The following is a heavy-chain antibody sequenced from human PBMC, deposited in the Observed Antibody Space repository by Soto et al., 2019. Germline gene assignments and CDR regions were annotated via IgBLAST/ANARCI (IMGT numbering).Heavy chain of an antibody. CDR3: ARGFIDFWSGYHGLDP. D-gene: IGHD3-3*01. V-gene: IGHV1-46*01. Sequence: GASVKVSCKASGYTFTSYYMHWVRQAPGQGLEWMGIIYPSGGSTNYAQNFQGRVTMTRDTSTSTAFMELRSLRSDDTAVYYCARGFIDFWSGYHGLDPGGQGTLVTVSS. J-gene: IGHJ5*02. CDR2: IYPSGGST. CDR1: GYTFTSYY.